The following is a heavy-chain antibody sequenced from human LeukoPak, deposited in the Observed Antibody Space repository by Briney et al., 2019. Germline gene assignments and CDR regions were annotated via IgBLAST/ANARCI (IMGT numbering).Heavy chain of an antibody. Sequence: PGGSLRLSCAASGFTFSSYSMNWVRQAPGKGREWVSYISSSSSTIYYADSVKGRFTISRDNAKNSLYLQMNSLRAEDTAVYYCAKTIPDYGAGMDVWGQGTTVTVSS. CDR2: ISSSSSTI. D-gene: IGHD4-17*01. J-gene: IGHJ6*02. V-gene: IGHV3-48*04. CDR1: GFTFSSYS. CDR3: AKTIPDYGAGMDV.